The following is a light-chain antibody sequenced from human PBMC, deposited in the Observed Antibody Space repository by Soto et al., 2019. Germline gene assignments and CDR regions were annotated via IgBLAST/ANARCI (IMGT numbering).Light chain of an antibody. CDR1: QSVSSY. V-gene: IGKV3-20*01. CDR3: QQYGSSLFT. CDR2: GAS. J-gene: IGKJ5*01. Sequence: EIVLTQSPATLSLSPGERSTLSCMASQSVSSYLAWYQQKPGQAPRLLIYGASSRATGITDRFSGSGSGTDFTLTISRLEPEDFAVYYCQQYGSSLFTFGQGTRLEIK.